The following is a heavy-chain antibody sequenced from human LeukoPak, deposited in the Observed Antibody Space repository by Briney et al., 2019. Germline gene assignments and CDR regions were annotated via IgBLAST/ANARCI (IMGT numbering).Heavy chain of an antibody. CDR3: TKLAVASADS. CDR1: VFSFSSYE. Sequence: GGPLRLSCAASVFSFSSYEMNWVRQAPGKGLEWVSNISPSGSTKYYADSVKGRFTVSRDNAKNSLHLQMNSLRAGDTGVYYCTKLAVASADSWGQGTLVTVSS. CDR2: ISPSGSTK. V-gene: IGHV3-48*03. D-gene: IGHD6-19*01. J-gene: IGHJ4*02.